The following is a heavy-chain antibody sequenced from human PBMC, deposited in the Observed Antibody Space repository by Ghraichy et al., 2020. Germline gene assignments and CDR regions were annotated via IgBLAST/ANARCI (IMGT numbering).Heavy chain of an antibody. D-gene: IGHD4-17*01. CDR1: GFTFSSYG. J-gene: IGHJ4*02. Sequence: GGSLRLSCAASGFTFSSYGMHWVRQAPGKGLEWVAFIRYDGSNKYYADSVKGRFTISRDNSKNTLYLQMNSLRAEDTAVYYCAKELPHYGDYADGIDYWGQGTLVTVSS. V-gene: IGHV3-30*02. CDR3: AKELPHYGDYADGIDY. CDR2: IRYDGSNK.